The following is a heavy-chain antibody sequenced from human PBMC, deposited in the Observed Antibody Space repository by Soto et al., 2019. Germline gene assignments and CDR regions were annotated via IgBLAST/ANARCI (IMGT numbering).Heavy chain of an antibody. CDR3: YYMDV. D-gene: IGHD3-10*01. CDR1: GGSLNTYY. J-gene: IGHJ6*03. V-gene: IGHV4-59*01. CDR2: FYYSGLT. Sequence: SETLSLTCAASGGSLNTYYWTWIRQPPGKGLEWIGYFYYSGLTNYNPSLKSRVTISLNSLRAEDTAVYYCARDLSWGSNWYYYMDVWGKGTTVTVFS.